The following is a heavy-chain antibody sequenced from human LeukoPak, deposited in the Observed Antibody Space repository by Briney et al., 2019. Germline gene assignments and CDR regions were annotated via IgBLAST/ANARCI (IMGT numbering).Heavy chain of an antibody. J-gene: IGHJ4*02. V-gene: IGHV3-43*01. CDR1: GFTFDDYT. Sequence: GGSLRLSCAASGFTFDDYTMHWVRQTPGKGLEWVSFINWAGSTTHYADSVKGRFTVSRDNSKNSLYLQMNSLRSEDTALYYCAKAGGYCSSTSCLTGGYYFDYWGQGTLVTVSS. CDR3: AKAGGYCSSTSCLTGGYYFDY. CDR2: INWAGSTT. D-gene: IGHD2-2*01.